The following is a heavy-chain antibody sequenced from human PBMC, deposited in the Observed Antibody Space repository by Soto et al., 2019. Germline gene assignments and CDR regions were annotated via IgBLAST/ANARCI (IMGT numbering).Heavy chain of an antibody. Sequence: QVHLVQSGAEVKKPGASVKVSCKGSGYGFTTYGITWVRQAPGQGLEWMAWISAHNGNTNYAQKLQGRVTVTRDTYTRTAYMELRSLRSDDTAVYYCAGGRYGDYWGQGALVTVSS. CDR2: ISAHNGNT. CDR1: GYGFTTYG. D-gene: IGHD1-1*01. CDR3: AGGRYGDY. V-gene: IGHV1-18*01. J-gene: IGHJ4*02.